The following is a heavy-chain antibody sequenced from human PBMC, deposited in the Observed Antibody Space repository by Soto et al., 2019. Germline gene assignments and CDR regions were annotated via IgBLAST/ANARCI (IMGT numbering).Heavy chain of an antibody. CDR2: ISYDGSNK. Sequence: PGGSLRLSCAASGFTFSSYGMHWVRQAPGKGLEWVAVISYDGSNKYYADSVKGRFTISRDNSKNTLYLQMNSLRAEDTAVYYCAKDRAGKRYCTNGVCYRGLDYWGQGTLVTVSS. V-gene: IGHV3-30*18. J-gene: IGHJ4*02. CDR1: GFTFSSYG. CDR3: AKDRAGKRYCTNGVCYRGLDY. D-gene: IGHD2-8*01.